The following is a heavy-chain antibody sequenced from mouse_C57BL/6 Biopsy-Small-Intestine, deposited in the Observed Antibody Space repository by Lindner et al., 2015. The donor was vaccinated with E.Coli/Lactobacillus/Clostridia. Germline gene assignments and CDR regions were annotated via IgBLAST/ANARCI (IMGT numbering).Heavy chain of an antibody. Sequence: VQLQESGAELVKPGASVKISCKASGYAFSSYWMNWVKQRPGKGLEWIGQIYPGDGDTNYNGKFKGKATLTADKSSSPAYMQLSSLTSEDSAVYFCARYGVYYGSSGYFDYWGQGTTLTVSS. CDR1: GYAFSSYW. V-gene: IGHV1-80*01. D-gene: IGHD1-1*01. CDR3: ARYGVYYGSSGYFDY. CDR2: IYPGDGDT. J-gene: IGHJ2*01.